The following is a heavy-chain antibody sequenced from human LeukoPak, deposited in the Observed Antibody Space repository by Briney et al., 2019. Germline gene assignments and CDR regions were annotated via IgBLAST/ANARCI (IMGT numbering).Heavy chain of an antibody. D-gene: IGHD4-11*01. J-gene: IGHJ5*02. CDR1: GVSISSGDYY. V-gene: IGHV4-30-4*01. Sequence: SETLSLTCTVSGVSISSGDYYWSWIRQPPGKGLDWIWYIYYSGSTYYNPSLNSRVTISVDTSNNQFSLKLSSVTAADTAVYYCARAMTTVIWFDPWGQGTLVTVSS. CDR3: ARAMTTVIWFDP. CDR2: IYYSGST.